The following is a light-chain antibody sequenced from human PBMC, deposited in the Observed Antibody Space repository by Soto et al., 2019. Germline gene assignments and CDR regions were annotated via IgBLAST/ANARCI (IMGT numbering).Light chain of an antibody. V-gene: IGKV3-15*01. J-gene: IGKJ5*01. CDR1: QEIGAN. Sequence: EVVMRQAPATLSLSPGECATLSCRPSQEIGANLAWYQHKPGQTPRLLIYDTSTRATGVPNRFSGSGSGTDFTLTITSLQSEDFAVYYCQQYNEWPPFTFGQGTRLEI. CDR2: DTS. CDR3: QQYNEWPPFT.